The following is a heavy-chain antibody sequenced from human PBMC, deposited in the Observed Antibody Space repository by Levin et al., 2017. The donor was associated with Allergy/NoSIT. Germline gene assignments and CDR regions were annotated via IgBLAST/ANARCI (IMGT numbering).Heavy chain of an antibody. CDR1: GDSINNYNW. CDR3: VRGGGTSATEHFFRY. D-gene: IGHD1-14*01. V-gene: IGHV4/OR15-8*02. Sequence: NASETLSLTCFVSGDSINNYNWWMWVRQPPGKGLEWIGEIWHSMTTNHNPSLASRVNVSMDRFKSQLFLTLNSVTAADTAVYYCVRGGGTSATEHFFRYWGRGILVTVSS. J-gene: IGHJ4*02. CDR2: IWHSMTT.